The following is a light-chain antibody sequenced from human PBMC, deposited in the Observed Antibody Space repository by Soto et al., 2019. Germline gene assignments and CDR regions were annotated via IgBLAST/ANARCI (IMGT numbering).Light chain of an antibody. J-gene: IGKJ4*01. CDR2: GAS. V-gene: IGKV3-15*01. CDR3: QQYNNRFPPVT. Sequence: DIVLTQSPATVSVSPGERATLSCRASQSVSSSLAWYQHKVGQAPRLLIYGASTRVTGVPARFSGRGSGTDFTLTISYLKSEDFGIYYCQQYNNRFPPVTFGGGTKVEI. CDR1: QSVSSS.